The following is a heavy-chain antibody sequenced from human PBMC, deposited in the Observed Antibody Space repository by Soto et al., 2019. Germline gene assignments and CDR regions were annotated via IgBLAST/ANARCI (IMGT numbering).Heavy chain of an antibody. D-gene: IGHD1-26*01. CDR2: FDPEDGET. CDR1: GYTLTELS. CDR3: ATPVGATSSLYFDY. Sequence: ASVKVSCKVSGYTLTELSMHWVRQAPGKGLEWMGGFDPEDGETIYAQKFQGRVTMTEDTSTDTAYMELSSLRSEDTAVYYCATPVGATSSLYFDYWGQGTLVTVSS. V-gene: IGHV1-24*01. J-gene: IGHJ4*02.